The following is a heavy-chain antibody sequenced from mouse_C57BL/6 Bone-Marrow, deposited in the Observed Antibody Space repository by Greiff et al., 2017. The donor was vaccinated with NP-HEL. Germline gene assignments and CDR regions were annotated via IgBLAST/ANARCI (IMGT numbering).Heavy chain of an antibody. CDR2: IDPENGDT. Sequence: VQLKESGAELVRPGASVKLSCTASGFNIKDDYMHWVKQRPEQGLEWIGWIDPENGDTEYASKFQGKATITADTSSNTAYLQLSSLTSEDTAVYYCTTDYYGRYFDVWGTGTTVTVSS. CDR1: GFNIKDDY. V-gene: IGHV14-4*01. J-gene: IGHJ1*03. CDR3: TTDYYGRYFDV. D-gene: IGHD1-1*01.